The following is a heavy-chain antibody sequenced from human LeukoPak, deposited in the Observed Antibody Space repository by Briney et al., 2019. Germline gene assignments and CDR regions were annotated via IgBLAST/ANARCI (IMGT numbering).Heavy chain of an antibody. CDR2: INTDGSDT. Sequence: QPGESLRLSCVASGFAFSNSWMHWVRQAPGKGLVWVARINTDGSDTAYPDSVKGRFTISRDNAKSTLYLQMNSLRAEDTAVFYCGKLFYSSGMYHFDYWGQGTLVTVSS. D-gene: IGHD3-10*01. CDR3: GKLFYSSGMYHFDY. CDR1: GFAFSNSW. J-gene: IGHJ4*02. V-gene: IGHV3-74*01.